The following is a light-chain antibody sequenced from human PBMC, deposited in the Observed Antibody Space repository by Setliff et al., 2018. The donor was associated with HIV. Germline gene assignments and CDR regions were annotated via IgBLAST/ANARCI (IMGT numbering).Light chain of an antibody. CDR3: SSYTSSSTLNV. CDR1: TSDVGSYDL. V-gene: IGLV2-14*02. CDR2: EVT. J-gene: IGLJ1*01. Sequence: QSALAQPASVSGSPGQSITISCTGTTSDVGSYDLVSWYQQHPGKAPKLMIYEVTRRPSGVSNRFSGSKSDNTASLTISGLQAEDEADYYCSSYTSSSTLNVFGTGTKVTVL.